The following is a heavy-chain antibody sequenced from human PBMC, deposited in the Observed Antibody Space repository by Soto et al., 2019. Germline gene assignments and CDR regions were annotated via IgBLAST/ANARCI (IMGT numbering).Heavy chain of an antibody. V-gene: IGHV1-24*01. Sequence: ASVKVSCKVSGYTLTEFYMHWVRQAPGKGLEWMGGFDPEDGETIYAQKFQGRVTMTEDTSTDTAYMELSSLRSADTAVYYCARESKYFNGVDVWGQGTTVTVSS. CDR3: ARESKYFNGVDV. J-gene: IGHJ6*02. CDR2: FDPEDGET. CDR1: GYTLTEFY.